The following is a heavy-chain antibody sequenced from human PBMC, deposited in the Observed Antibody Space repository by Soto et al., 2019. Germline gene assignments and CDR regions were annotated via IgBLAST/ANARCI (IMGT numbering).Heavy chain of an antibody. V-gene: IGHV1-46*01. CDR3: TRSYSGGAGVDF. Sequence: QVQLVQSGAEVRKPGASVKVSCRASGYSFTSYYMHWVRQAPGQGLEWGGIINPSGDGTTYTQKFQGRATVYRDTSTSTVYLELSSLTSEDAAVYYCTRSYSGGAGVDFWGQGTLVTVSS. CDR1: GYSFTSYY. D-gene: IGHD1-26*01. CDR2: INPSGDGT. J-gene: IGHJ4*02.